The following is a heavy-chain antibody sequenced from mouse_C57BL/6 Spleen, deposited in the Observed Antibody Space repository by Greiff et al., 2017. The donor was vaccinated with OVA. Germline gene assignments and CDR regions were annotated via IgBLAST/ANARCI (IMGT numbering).Heavy chain of an antibody. CDR3: ARSGITTVVPSAWFAY. J-gene: IGHJ3*01. D-gene: IGHD1-1*01. V-gene: IGHV1-50*01. Sequence: VKLQQPGAELVKPGASVKLSCKASGYTFTSYWMQWVKQRPGQGLEWIGEIDPSDSYTNYNQKFKGKATLTVDTSSSTAYMQLSSLTSEDSAVYYCARSGITTVVPSAWFAYWGQGTLVTVSA. CDR2: IDPSDSYT. CDR1: GYTFTSYW.